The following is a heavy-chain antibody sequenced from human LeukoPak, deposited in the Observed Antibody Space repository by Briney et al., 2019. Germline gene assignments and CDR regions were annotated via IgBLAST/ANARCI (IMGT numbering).Heavy chain of an antibody. Sequence: GGSLRLSCAASGFGFSSHWMHWVRQAPGKGLEWVANIKQDGSEKYYLDSVKGRFTISRDNAKNSLFLEMNSLRAEDTAVYYCASLYNKDGFDIWGQGTMVTVSS. J-gene: IGHJ3*02. D-gene: IGHD1-1*01. CDR2: IKQDGSEK. V-gene: IGHV3-7*01. CDR3: ASLYNKDGFDI. CDR1: GFGFSSHW.